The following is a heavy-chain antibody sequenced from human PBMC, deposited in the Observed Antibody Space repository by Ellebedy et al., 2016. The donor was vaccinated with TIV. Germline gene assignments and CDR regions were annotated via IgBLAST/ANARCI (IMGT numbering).Heavy chain of an antibody. J-gene: IGHJ6*04. D-gene: IGHD3-10*01. CDR2: IWYDGSHK. CDR1: GFAFSSYD. V-gene: IGHV3-33*08. Sequence: GGSLRLSXATSGFAFSSYDWNWVRQAPGKGLEWVAVIWYDGSHKYSADSVKGRFTISRDNSRNTLYLQMNSLRAEDTAVYYCARDSDFTLDVWGRGTTVTVSS. CDR3: ARDSDFTLDV.